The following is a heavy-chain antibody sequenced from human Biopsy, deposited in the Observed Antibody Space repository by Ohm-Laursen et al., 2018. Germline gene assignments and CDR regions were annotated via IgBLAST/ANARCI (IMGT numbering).Heavy chain of an antibody. Sequence: SLRLSCTASGFIFDDYDMHGVRQAPGKGLEWVSRINRDSDTADYVDSVRGRFTISRDNARKTLFLQMNSLRPEDTALYYCVKDRGGARASFHYWGQGIRVAVSS. J-gene: IGHJ4*02. CDR2: INRDSDTA. CDR3: VKDRGGARASFHY. D-gene: IGHD3-16*01. CDR1: GFIFDDYD. V-gene: IGHV3-9*01.